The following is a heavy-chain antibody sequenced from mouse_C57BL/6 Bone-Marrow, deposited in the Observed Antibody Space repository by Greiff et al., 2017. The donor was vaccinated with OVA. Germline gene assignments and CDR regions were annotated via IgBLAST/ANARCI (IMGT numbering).Heavy chain of an antibody. D-gene: IGHD3-2*02. CDR1: GYTFTDYY. J-gene: IGHJ3*01. Sequence: EVQLQQSGPELVKPGASVKISCKASGYTFTDYYMNWVKQSHGKSLEWIGDINPNNGGTSYNQKFKGKATLTVDKSSSTAYMELRSLTSEDSAVYYCARGTRLRLRLAWFAYWGQGTLVTVSA. V-gene: IGHV1-26*01. CDR3: ARGTRLRLRLAWFAY. CDR2: INPNNGGT.